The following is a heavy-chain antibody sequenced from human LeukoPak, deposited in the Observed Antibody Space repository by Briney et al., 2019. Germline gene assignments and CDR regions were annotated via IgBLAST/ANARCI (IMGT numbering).Heavy chain of an antibody. CDR2: IKEDGSEK. CDR3: AREGPRGNSQFDY. Sequence: PGGSLRLSCAASGFTFSTYWMDWVRQAPGKGLEWVANIKEDGSEKYYEDSVKGRFTISRDNSKNTLYLQMNSLRAEDTAIYYCAREGPRGNSQFDYWGQGTLVTVSS. CDR1: GFTFSTYW. V-gene: IGHV3-7*01. D-gene: IGHD2/OR15-2a*01. J-gene: IGHJ4*02.